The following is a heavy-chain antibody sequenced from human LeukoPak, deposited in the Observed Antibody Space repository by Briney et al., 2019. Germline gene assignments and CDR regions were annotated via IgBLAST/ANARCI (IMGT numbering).Heavy chain of an antibody. J-gene: IGHJ4*02. CDR2: INHSGST. V-gene: IGHV4-34*01. Sequence: SETLSLTCAVHGGSFSGYYWSWIRQPPGKGLEWIGEINHSGSTNYNPSLKSRVTISVDTSKNQFSLKLSSVTAADTAVYYCARVLGGYDTQGRDYWGQGTLVTVSS. CDR1: GGSFSGYY. CDR3: ARVLGGYDTQGRDY. D-gene: IGHD5-12*01.